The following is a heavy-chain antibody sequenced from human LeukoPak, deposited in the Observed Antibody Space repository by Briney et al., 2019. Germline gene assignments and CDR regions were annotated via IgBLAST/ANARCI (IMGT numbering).Heavy chain of an antibody. D-gene: IGHD4-11*01. CDR2: ISDSGTST. J-gene: IGHJ3*01. Sequence: GGSLRLSCVASGFIFSNYVMNWVRQAPGKRLECVSSISDSGTSTYYADSVKGRFTTSRDNSKNTLYLQMNSLRAEDTAIYYCANEYSKGDVWGQGTTVTVSS. CDR3: ANEYSKGDV. V-gene: IGHV3-23*01. CDR1: GFIFSNYV.